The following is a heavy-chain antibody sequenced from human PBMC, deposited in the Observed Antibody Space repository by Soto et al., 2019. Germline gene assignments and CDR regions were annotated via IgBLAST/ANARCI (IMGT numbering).Heavy chain of an antibody. Sequence: EVQLLESGGGLVQPGGPLSPHLQAPEFAFTSFPMAWVRRPPGKGLRGVSAFLFVGGGTYYADSVKGRFAISRDNSKKTLYLQMNSLSAEDTALYFCAKWPPSPKMGVTSHWGQGTLVTVSS. D-gene: IGHD1-26*01. CDR2: FLFVGGGT. CDR3: AKWPPSPKMGVTSH. CDR1: EFAFTSFP. J-gene: IGHJ4*02. V-gene: IGHV3-23*01.